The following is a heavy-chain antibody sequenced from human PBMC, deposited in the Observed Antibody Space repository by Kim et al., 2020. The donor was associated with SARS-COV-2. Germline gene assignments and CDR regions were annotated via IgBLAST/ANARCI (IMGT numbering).Heavy chain of an antibody. J-gene: IGHJ4*02. CDR2: SI. D-gene: IGHD5-18*01. CDR3: AREVDTAMVN. V-gene: IGHV3-21*01. Sequence: SISNADSVKGPFTISRDNAKNSLYLQMNSLRAEDTAVYYCAREVDTAMVNWGQGTLVTVSS.